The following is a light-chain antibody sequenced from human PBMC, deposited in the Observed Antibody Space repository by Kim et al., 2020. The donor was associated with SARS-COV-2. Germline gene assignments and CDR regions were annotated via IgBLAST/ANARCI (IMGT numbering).Light chain of an antibody. CDR2: KAS. Sequence: ASVGDRVTITCRASQSIDNWLAWYQQKPQKAPKLLIYKASTLESGVPSRFSGSRSGTEFTLTISSLQPDDFATYYCQHCYTSSPYTFGQGTKLEIK. CDR1: QSIDNW. V-gene: IGKV1-5*03. J-gene: IGKJ2*01. CDR3: QHCYTSSPYT.